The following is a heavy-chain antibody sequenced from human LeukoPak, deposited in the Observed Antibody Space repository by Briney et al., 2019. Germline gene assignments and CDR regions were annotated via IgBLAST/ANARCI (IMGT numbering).Heavy chain of an antibody. V-gene: IGHV4-39*07. CDR1: GGSISSSSYY. CDR3: ARGRARSNVVVPAAIPSPSRVGKYYYMDV. J-gene: IGHJ6*03. Sequence: SETLPLTCTVSGGSISSSSYYWGWIRQPPGKGLEWIGSIYYSGSTNYNPSLKSRVTISVDTSKNQFSLKLSSVTAADTAVYYCARGRARSNVVVPAAIPSPSRVGKYYYMDVWGKGTTVTVSS. D-gene: IGHD2-2*02. CDR2: IYYSGST.